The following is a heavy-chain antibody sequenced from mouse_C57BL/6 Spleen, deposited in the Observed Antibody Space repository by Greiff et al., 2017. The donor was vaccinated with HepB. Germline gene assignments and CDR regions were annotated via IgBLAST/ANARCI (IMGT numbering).Heavy chain of an antibody. CDR3: ARRGLLSGFDY. CDR1: GYTFTSYG. CDR2: IYPRSGNT. J-gene: IGHJ2*01. Sequence: QVQLKESGAELARPGASVKLSCKASGYTFTSYGISWVKQRTGQGLEWIGEIYPRSGNTYYNEKFKGKATLTADKSSSTAYMELRSLTSEDSAVYFCARRGLLSGFDYWGQGTTLTVSS. V-gene: IGHV1-81*01. D-gene: IGHD2-1*01.